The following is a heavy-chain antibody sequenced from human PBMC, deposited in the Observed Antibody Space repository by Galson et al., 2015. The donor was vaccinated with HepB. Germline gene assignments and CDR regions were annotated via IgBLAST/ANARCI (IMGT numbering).Heavy chain of an antibody. D-gene: IGHD5-12*01. CDR3: AKDASSRGYRDYDSNGAFDY. Sequence: SLRLSCAVSGFTFSIYGMHWVRQAPGKGLEWVAVISYDGSNKYYADSVKGRFTISRDNSKNTLYLQMNSLRAEDTAVYYCAKDASSRGYRDYDSNGAFDYWGRGTLVTVSS. V-gene: IGHV3-30*18. J-gene: IGHJ4*02. CDR1: GFTFSIYG. CDR2: ISYDGSNK.